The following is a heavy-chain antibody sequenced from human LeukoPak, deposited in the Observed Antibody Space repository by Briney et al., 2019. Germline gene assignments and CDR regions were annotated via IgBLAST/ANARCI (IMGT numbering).Heavy chain of an antibody. V-gene: IGHV1-18*01. CDR2: ITTYKGVA. CDR3: ARSTTILHWFDS. CDR1: GYTFTDSG. D-gene: IGHD3-9*01. J-gene: IGHJ5*01. Sequence: VASVKVSCKASGYTFTDSGITWVRQAPGQGLEWVGWITTYKGVADYAQKFQGRVTMTRDTSTSTAYMELTSLRSDDTAVYYCARSTTILHWFDSWGQGTQVTVSS.